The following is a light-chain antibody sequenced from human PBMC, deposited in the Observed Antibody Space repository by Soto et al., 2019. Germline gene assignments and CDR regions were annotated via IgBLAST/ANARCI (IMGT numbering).Light chain of an antibody. CDR1: SSDVGSYNL. V-gene: IGLV2-23*01. CDR2: EGS. Sequence: QSALTQPASVSGSPGQSITSSCTGTSSDVGSYNLVSWYQQHPGKAPKLMIYEGSKRPSGVSNRFSGSKSGNTASLTISGLQAEDEADYYCCSYAGSSTAVVFGGGTKVTVL. J-gene: IGLJ2*01. CDR3: CSYAGSSTAVV.